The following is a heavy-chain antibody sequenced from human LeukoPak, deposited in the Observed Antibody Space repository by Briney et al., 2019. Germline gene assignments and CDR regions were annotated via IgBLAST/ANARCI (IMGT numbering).Heavy chain of an antibody. J-gene: IGHJ4*02. CDR3: AKDSTSSIVARWGFDY. Sequence: PGGSLRLSCAASGFTFDDYAMHWVRQAPGKGLEWVSGISWNSGSIGYADSVKGRFTISRDNAKNSLYLQMNSLRAEDTALYYCAKDSTSSIVARWGFDYWGQGTLVTVSS. V-gene: IGHV3-9*01. CDR2: ISWNSGSI. D-gene: IGHD6-6*01. CDR1: GFTFDDYA.